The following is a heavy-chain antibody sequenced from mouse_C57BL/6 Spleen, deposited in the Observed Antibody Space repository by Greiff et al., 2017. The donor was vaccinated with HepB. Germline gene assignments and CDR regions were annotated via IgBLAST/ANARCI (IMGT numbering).Heavy chain of an antibody. CDR1: GYAFSSSW. Sequence: VQLQQSGPELVKPGASVKISCKASGYAFSSSWMNWVKQRPGKGLEWIGRIYPGDGDTNYNGKFKGKATLTADKSSSTAYMQLSSLTSEDSAVYFWAIYGSSYPSYWYFDVWGTGTTVTVSS. CDR3: AIYGSSYPSYWYFDV. CDR2: IYPGDGDT. J-gene: IGHJ1*03. D-gene: IGHD1-1*01. V-gene: IGHV1-82*01.